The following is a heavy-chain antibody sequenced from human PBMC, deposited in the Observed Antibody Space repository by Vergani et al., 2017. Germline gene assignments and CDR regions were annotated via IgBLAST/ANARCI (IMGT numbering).Heavy chain of an antibody. V-gene: IGHV4-39*01. Sequence: QVQLQESGPGLVKPSETLSLTCTVSGGSISSYYWGWIRQPPGKGLEWIGSIYYSGSTYYNPSLKSRVTISVDTSKNQFSLKLSSVTAADTAVYYCARHQGSVVPAALGWFDPWGQGTLVTVSS. CDR3: ARHQGSVVPAALGWFDP. J-gene: IGHJ5*02. CDR2: IYYSGST. CDR1: GGSISSYY. D-gene: IGHD2-2*01.